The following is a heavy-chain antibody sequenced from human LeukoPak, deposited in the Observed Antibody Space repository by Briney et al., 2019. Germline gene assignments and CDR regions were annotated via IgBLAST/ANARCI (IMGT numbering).Heavy chain of an antibody. CDR1: GGSFSGYY. CDR2: INHSGST. Sequence: SETLSLTCAVYGGSFSGYYWSWIRQPPGKGLEWIGEINHSGSTNYNPSHKSRVIISVDTSKNQFSLKLSSVTAADTAVYYCARGLVGYYYGSGSPYYYYGMDVWGQGTTVTVSS. V-gene: IGHV4-34*01. D-gene: IGHD3-10*01. J-gene: IGHJ6*02. CDR3: ARGLVGYYYGSGSPYYYYGMDV.